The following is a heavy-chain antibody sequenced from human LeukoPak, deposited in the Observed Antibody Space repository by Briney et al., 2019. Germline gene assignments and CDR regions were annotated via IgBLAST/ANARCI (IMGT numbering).Heavy chain of an antibody. V-gene: IGHV3-74*01. J-gene: IGHJ5*02. Sequence: PGGSLRLSCAGSGDSWMHWVRQVPGKGLVWVSRIKTDGSSTSYADSVKGRFTISRDNAKNSLYLQMNNLRVEDTAVYYCARDRKQWPNWFDPWGQGTLVTVSS. CDR3: ARDRKQWPNWFDP. CDR1: GDSW. D-gene: IGHD6-19*01. CDR2: IKTDGSST.